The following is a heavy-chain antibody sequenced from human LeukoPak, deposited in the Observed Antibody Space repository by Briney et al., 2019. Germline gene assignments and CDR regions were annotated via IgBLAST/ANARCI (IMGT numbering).Heavy chain of an antibody. CDR1: GFTFSSYG. J-gene: IGHJ4*02. CDR2: ISYDGSNK. D-gene: IGHD4-17*01. CDR3: AKALSDYGAD. V-gene: IGHV3-30*18. Sequence: PGGSLRLSCAASGFTFSSYGMHWVRQAPGKGLEWVAVISYDGSNKYYADSVKGRFTISRDNSKDTLYLQMNSLRAEDTAVYYCAKALSDYGADWGQGTLVTVSS.